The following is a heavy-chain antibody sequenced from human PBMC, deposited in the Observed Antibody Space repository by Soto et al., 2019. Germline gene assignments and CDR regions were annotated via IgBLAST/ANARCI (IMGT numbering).Heavy chain of an antibody. CDR1: GYTFTSYG. Sequence: ASVKVSCKASGYTFTSYGISWVRQAPGQGLEWMGWISAYNGNTNYAQKLQGRVTMTTDTSTSTAYMELRSLRSDDTAVYYCARVGITFFGVFIQYFDYGGQETLVPVSS. CDR2: ISAYNGNT. D-gene: IGHD3-3*01. V-gene: IGHV1-18*01. CDR3: ARVGITFFGVFIQYFDY. J-gene: IGHJ4*02.